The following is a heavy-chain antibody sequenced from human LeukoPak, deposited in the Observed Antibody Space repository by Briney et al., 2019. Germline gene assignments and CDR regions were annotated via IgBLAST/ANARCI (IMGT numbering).Heavy chain of an antibody. J-gene: IGHJ3*02. CDR2: TYYSGST. CDR1: GGSISSYY. Sequence: SETLSLTCTVSGGSISSYYWSWIRQPPGKGLEWIGYTYYSGSTNYNPSLKSRVTISVDTSKNQFSLKLSSVTAADTAVYYCARGGSGYDDAFDIWGQGTMVTVSS. V-gene: IGHV4-59*01. D-gene: IGHD5-12*01. CDR3: ARGGSGYDDAFDI.